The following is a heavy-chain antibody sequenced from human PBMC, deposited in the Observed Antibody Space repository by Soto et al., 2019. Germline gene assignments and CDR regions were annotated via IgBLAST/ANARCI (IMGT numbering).Heavy chain of an antibody. CDR1: GGSVSDGGYY. D-gene: IGHD3-10*01. CDR3: ARDFGAGADYYGSRP. CDR2: IYYSGST. V-gene: IGHV4-31*01. Sequence: QVQLQESGPGLVKPSQTLSLTCTVSGGSVSDGGYYWSWIRQHPGKGLEWLGTIYYSGSTHYNPSLKGLLSISLDMSKNQSSLKLSSGTAADTATYYCARDFGAGADYYGSRPWGQGTLVTVSS. J-gene: IGHJ5*02.